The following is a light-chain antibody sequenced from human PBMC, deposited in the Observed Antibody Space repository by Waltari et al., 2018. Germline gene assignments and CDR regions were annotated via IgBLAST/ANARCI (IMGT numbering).Light chain of an antibody. V-gene: IGKV2-28*01. CDR3: MQALQGFT. J-gene: IGKJ5*01. Sequence: DIVMTQSPLSLPVTPGEPASISCTSSQSLRHNPGYNYLDWYLQKPGQSPQLLIYLGSSRASGVPDRFSGSGSGTNFTLKISRVEAEDVGVYYCMQALQGFTFGQGTRLEIK. CDR1: QSLRHNPGYNY. CDR2: LGS.